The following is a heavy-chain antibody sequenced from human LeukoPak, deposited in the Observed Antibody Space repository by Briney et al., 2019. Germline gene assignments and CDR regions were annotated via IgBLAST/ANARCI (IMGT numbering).Heavy chain of an antibody. CDR3: AREGKGQQLGLDY. J-gene: IGHJ4*02. Sequence: SETLSLTCTVSGDSINTYYWSWIRQPAGGGLQWIGRIFSSGNTNYNPSLKSRVTMSVDTSKNHFSPKLSSVTAADTAVYFCAREGKGQQLGLDYWGQGALVIVAS. CDR2: IFSSGNT. V-gene: IGHV4-4*07. D-gene: IGHD6-13*01. CDR1: GDSINTYY.